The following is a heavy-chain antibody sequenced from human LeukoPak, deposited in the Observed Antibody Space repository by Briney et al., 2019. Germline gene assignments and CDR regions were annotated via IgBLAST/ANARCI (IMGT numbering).Heavy chain of an antibody. D-gene: IGHD1-26*01. Sequence: SETLSLTCTVSGGSISSYYWSWIRQPPGRGLEWIGYIYYSGSTNYNPSLKSRVTISVHTSKNQFSLKLSSVTAADTAVYYCAMLRGSYVHWGQGTLVTVSS. CDR1: GGSISSYY. J-gene: IGHJ4*02. CDR2: IYYSGST. CDR3: AMLRGSYVH. V-gene: IGHV4-59*01.